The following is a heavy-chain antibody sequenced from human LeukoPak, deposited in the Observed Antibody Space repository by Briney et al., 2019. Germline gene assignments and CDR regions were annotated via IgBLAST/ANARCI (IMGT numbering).Heavy chain of an antibody. J-gene: IGHJ4*02. V-gene: IGHV1-2*02. CDR3: ARESRVNGSWDFDY. CDR2: INPNSGGT. D-gene: IGHD1-26*01. Sequence: KPGASVTVSCKASGYTFTGYYMHWVRQAPGQGLEWMGWINPNSGGTNYAQKFLGRVTMTRDTSISTAYMELSRLRSDEMAVYYCARESRVNGSWDFDYWGQGTLVTVSS. CDR1: GYTFTGYY.